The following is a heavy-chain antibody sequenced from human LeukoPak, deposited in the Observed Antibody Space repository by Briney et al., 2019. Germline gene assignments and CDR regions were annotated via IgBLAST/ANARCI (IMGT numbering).Heavy chain of an antibody. CDR3: ARDPLFIAAAGPMGGTQRWVWFDP. CDR2: INPNSGGT. Sequence: GASVKVSCKASGYTFTGYYMHWVRQAPGQGLEWMGWINPNSGGTNYAQKFQGRVTMTRDTSISTAYMELSRLRSDDTAVYYCARDPLFIAAAGPMGGTQRWVWFDPWGQGTLVTVSS. D-gene: IGHD6-13*01. CDR1: GYTFTGYY. J-gene: IGHJ5*02. V-gene: IGHV1-2*02.